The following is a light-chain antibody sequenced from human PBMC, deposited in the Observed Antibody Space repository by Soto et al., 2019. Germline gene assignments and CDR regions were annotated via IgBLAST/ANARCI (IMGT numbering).Light chain of an antibody. J-gene: IGLJ2*01. CDR2: RNN. CDR3: ALWDDSLSGVGVV. Sequence: QSVLTQPPSASGTPGQRVTISCSGSSSNIGSNYVYWYQQLQGATAKILIYRNNQRPSGVPDRFSGSKSGTSASLAISGLRAEDDADYYCALWDDSLSGVGVVFGGGTKLTVL. CDR1: SSNIGSNY. V-gene: IGLV1-47*01.